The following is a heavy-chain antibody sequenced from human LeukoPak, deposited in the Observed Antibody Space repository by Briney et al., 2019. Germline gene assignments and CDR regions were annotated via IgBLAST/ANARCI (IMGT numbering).Heavy chain of an antibody. CDR1: GFTFSSYA. J-gene: IGHJ4*02. Sequence: PGGSLRLSCAASGFTFSSYAMSWVRQAPGKGLEWVSAISGSGGSTHYADSVKGRFTISRDNSKNTLYLQMNSLRAEDTAVYYCAKDSNYYGSGSYFPYWGQGTLVTVSS. CDR3: AKDSNYYGSGSYFPY. V-gene: IGHV3-23*01. CDR2: ISGSGGST. D-gene: IGHD3-10*01.